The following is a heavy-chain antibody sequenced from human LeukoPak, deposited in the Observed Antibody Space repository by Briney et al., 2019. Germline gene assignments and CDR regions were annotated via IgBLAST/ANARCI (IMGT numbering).Heavy chain of an antibody. CDR1: GGSISSYY. CDR3: AGPQLNSSSWYGDAFDI. Sequence: PSETLSLTCTVSGGSISSYYWSWIRQPAGKGLEWIGRIYTSGSTNYNPSLKSRVTMSVDTSKNQFSLKLSSVTAADTAVYYCAGPQLNSSSWYGDAFDIWGQGTMVTVSS. D-gene: IGHD6-13*01. CDR2: IYTSGST. J-gene: IGHJ3*02. V-gene: IGHV4-4*07.